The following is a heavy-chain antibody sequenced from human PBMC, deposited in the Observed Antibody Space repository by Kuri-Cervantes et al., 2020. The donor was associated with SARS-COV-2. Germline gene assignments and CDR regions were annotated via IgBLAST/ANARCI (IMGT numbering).Heavy chain of an antibody. Sequence: ASVKVSCKASGYSFSAYYIHWVRQTPGQGLEWMGRINPNSDGTYYAQKFQGRVTMTRETSTSTVYMELSSLRSEDTAVYYCARENGGVRGEWGLYYYYYYMDVWGKGTTVTVSS. CDR1: GYSFSAYY. D-gene: IGHD3-10*01. CDR3: ARENGGVRGEWGLYYYYYYMDV. V-gene: IGHV1-2*02. J-gene: IGHJ6*03. CDR2: INPNSDGT.